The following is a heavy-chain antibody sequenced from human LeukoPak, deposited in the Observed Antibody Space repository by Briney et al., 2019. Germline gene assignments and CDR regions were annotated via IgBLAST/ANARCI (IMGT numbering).Heavy chain of an antibody. CDR3: ARTTMVRGTYYMDV. CDR2: IYYSGST. CDR1: GGSISSYY. Sequence: SETLSLTCTVSGGSISSYYWSWIRQPPGKGLEWIGYIYYSGSTNYDPSLKSRVTVSVDTSKNQFSLKLSSVTAADTTVYYCARTTMVRGTYYMDVWGKGTTVTISS. D-gene: IGHD3-10*01. V-gene: IGHV4-59*01. J-gene: IGHJ6*03.